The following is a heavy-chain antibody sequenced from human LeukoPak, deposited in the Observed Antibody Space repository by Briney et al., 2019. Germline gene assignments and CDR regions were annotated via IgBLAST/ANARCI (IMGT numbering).Heavy chain of an antibody. CDR1: GYSFTSYW. J-gene: IGHJ4*02. Sequence: GESLKIPCKGSGYSFTSYWIGWVRQMPGKGLEWMGIIYPGDSDTRYSPSFQGQVTISADKSISTAYLQWSSLKASDTAMYYCATGPYYYDSSGYYDGLDYWGQGTLVTVSS. CDR3: ATGPYYYDSSGYYDGLDY. CDR2: IYPGDSDT. V-gene: IGHV5-51*01. D-gene: IGHD3-22*01.